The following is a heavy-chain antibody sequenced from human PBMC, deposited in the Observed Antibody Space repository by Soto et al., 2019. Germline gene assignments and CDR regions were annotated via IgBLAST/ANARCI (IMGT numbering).Heavy chain of an antibody. D-gene: IGHD3-16*02. J-gene: IGHJ4*02. CDR1: GFTFSSYW. CDR3: ARGAFPTWGSYPLGY. V-gene: IGHV3-7*04. Sequence: EVQLVESGGGLVQPGGSLRLSCAASGFTFSSYWMTWVRQAPGKGLEWVANIKQDGGEKYYVGSVKGRFTISRDNAENSLYQQLDSLRAEDAAVYYCARGAFPTWGSYPLGYWGQGTLVTVSS. CDR2: IKQDGGEK.